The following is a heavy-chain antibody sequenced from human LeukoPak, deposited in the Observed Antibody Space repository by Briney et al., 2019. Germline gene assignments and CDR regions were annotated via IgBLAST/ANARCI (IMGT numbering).Heavy chain of an antibody. D-gene: IGHD1-14*01. Sequence: GASVKVSCKASGYTFTGYYMHWVRQAPGQGLEWMGGIIPIFGTANYAQKFQGRVTITADESTSTAYMELSSLRSEDTAVYYCATYGPRYYMDVWGKGTTVTVSS. V-gene: IGHV1-69*13. CDR1: GYTFTGYY. CDR2: IIPIFGTA. J-gene: IGHJ6*03. CDR3: ATYGPRYYMDV.